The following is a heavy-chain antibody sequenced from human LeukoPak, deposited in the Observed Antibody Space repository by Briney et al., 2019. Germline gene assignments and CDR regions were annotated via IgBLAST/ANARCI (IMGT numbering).Heavy chain of an antibody. CDR1: GYTLTELS. D-gene: IGHD4-17*01. CDR3: ATGPQDYGDLDY. CDR2: FDPEGGET. J-gene: IGHJ4*02. V-gene: IGHV1-24*01. Sequence: ASVTVSCKVSGYTLTELSMHWVRQAPGKGLEWMGGFDPEGGETIYAQKFQGRVTMTEDTSTDTAYMELSSLRSEDTAVYYCATGPQDYGDLDYWGQGTLATVSS.